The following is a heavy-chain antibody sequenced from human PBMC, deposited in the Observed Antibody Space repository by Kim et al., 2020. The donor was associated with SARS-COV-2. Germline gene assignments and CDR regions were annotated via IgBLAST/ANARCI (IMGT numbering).Heavy chain of an antibody. CDR2: LNSFLGTL. V-gene: IGHV1-69*13. CDR1: GGSFSRNG. Sequence: ASVKVSCKASGGSFSRNGISWVRQAPGQGLEWVGGLNSFLGTLNYAQKFQGRVSITADESTSTAYMELSSLKYGDTAVYYCARTLGLSGSYEAWSSWGQGTLISVSS. D-gene: IGHD1-26*01. CDR3: ARTLGLSGSYEAWSS. J-gene: IGHJ1*01.